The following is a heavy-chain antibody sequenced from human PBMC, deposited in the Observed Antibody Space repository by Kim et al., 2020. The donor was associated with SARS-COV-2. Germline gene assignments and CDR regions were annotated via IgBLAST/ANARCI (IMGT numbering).Heavy chain of an antibody. CDR2: ISYDGSNK. D-gene: IGHD3-10*01. J-gene: IGHJ4*02. Sequence: GGSLRLSCAASGFTFSSYAMHWVRQAPGKGLEWVAVISYDGSNKYYADSVKGRFTISRDNSKNTLYLQMNSLRAEDTAVYYCARVPYYYGSGSYWPTDYWGQGTLVTVSS. CDR3: ARVPYYYGSGSYWPTDY. V-gene: IGHV3-30-3*01. CDR1: GFTFSSYA.